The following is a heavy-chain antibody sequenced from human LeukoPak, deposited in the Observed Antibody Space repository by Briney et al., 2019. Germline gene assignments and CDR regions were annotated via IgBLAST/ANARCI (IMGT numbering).Heavy chain of an antibody. J-gene: IGHJ4*02. CDR2: ISSSGGST. V-gene: IGHV3-23*01. CDR3: TRDRGTRALDY. Sequence: PGGALRLSCAASGFTFSNYAMTWVRQAPGKGLEWVSTISSSGGSTYYGDSVKGRFTISRDNSKNTLSLQMNSLRAEDTAVYYCTRDRGTRALDYWGQGTLVTVSS. D-gene: IGHD1-14*01. CDR1: GFTFSNYA.